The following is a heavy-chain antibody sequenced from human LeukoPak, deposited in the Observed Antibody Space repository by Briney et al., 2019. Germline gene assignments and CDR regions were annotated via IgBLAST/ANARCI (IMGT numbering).Heavy chain of an antibody. CDR3: ARVPRRDGYNLDY. Sequence: PGRSLRLSCAASGFTFSSYAMHWVRQAPGKGLEWVAVISYDGSNKYYADSVKGRFTISRDNSKNTLYLQMNSLRAEDTAVYYCARVPRRDGYNLDYWGQGTLVTVSS. CDR1: GFTFSSYA. CDR2: ISYDGSNK. D-gene: IGHD5-24*01. V-gene: IGHV3-30*04. J-gene: IGHJ4*02.